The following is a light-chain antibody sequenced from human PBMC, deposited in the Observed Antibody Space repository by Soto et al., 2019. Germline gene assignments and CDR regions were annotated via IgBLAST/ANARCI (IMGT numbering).Light chain of an antibody. J-gene: IGLJ1*01. Sequence: SALTQPASLSGSPGQSITISCTGTSSDIGAYDYVSWFQQHPGKAPKLMISEVNNRPSVVSNRFSGSKSGNTASLTISGLQAEDEADYYCSSYTSSSTLYVFGTGTKVTVL. CDR2: EVN. CDR3: SSYTSSSTLYV. CDR1: SSDIGAYDY. V-gene: IGLV2-14*01.